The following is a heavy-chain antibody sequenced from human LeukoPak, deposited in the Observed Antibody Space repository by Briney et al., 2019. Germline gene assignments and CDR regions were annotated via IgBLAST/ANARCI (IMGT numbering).Heavy chain of an antibody. CDR2: IYTSGST. Sequence: LETLSLTCTVSGGSISSYYWSWIRQPAGKGLEWIGRIYTSGSTNYNPSLKSRVTMSVDTSKNQFSLKLSSVTAADTAVYYCARDYYDSSGYSYYFDYWGQGTLVTVSS. D-gene: IGHD3-22*01. CDR3: ARDYYDSSGYSYYFDY. CDR1: GGSISSYY. V-gene: IGHV4-4*07. J-gene: IGHJ4*02.